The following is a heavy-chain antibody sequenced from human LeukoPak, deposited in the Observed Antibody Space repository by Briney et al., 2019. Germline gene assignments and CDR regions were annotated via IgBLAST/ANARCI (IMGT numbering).Heavy chain of an antibody. CDR1: GFTFSSYS. D-gene: IGHD1-26*01. J-gene: IGHJ5*02. Sequence: GGSLRLSCAASGFTFSSYSMSWVRQAPGKGLEWVSYISSSSSTIYYADSVKGRFTISRDNAKNSLYLQMNSLRAEDTAVYYCARDAISGSYNWFDPWGQGTLVTVSS. CDR3: ARDAISGSYNWFDP. CDR2: ISSSSSTI. V-gene: IGHV3-48*04.